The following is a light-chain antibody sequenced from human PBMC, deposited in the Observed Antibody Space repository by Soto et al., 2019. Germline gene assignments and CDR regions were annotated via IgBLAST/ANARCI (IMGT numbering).Light chain of an antibody. V-gene: IGKV3-20*01. CDR2: GAG. Sequence: EIVLTQSPATLSLSPVERATLSCMASQSISLSLAWYQQKPGQSPRLLMYGAGNRASGIPDRFRGSGSGTDFTLTISRLEPEDFAVYYCQQYGGSPAITFGQGTRLEI. CDR3: QQYGGSPAIT. J-gene: IGKJ5*01. CDR1: QSISLS.